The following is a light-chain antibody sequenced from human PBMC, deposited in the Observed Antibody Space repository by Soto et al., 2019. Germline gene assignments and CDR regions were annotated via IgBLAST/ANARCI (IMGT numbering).Light chain of an antibody. J-gene: IGLJ3*02. Sequence: QSVLTQPASVSGSPGQSFTISCTGSSSDVGSYNLVSWHQQYPGKAPKLMIYEGSKRPSGVSNRFSGSKSGNTASLTISGLQAEDEADYYCCSYAGRSTLVFGGGTKLTVL. CDR3: CSYAGRSTLV. V-gene: IGLV2-23*01. CDR2: EGS. CDR1: SSDVGSYNL.